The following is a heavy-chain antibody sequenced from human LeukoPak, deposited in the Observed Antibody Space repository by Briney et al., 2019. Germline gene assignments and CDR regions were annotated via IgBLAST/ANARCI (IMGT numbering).Heavy chain of an antibody. Sequence: PSETLSLTCTVSGYSISSGYYWGWIRQPPGKGLEWIGSIYHSGSTYYNPSLKSRVTISVDTSKNHLSLILSSVTAADTAVYYCARGAPRWLQFLTGRYYYYYMDVWGKGTTVTVSS. CDR3: ARGAPRWLQFLTGRYYYYYMDV. CDR2: IYHSGST. V-gene: IGHV4-38-2*02. D-gene: IGHD5-24*01. CDR1: GYSISSGYY. J-gene: IGHJ6*03.